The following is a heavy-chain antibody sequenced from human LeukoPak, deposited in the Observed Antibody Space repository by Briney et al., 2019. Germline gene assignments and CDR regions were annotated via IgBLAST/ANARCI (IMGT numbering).Heavy chain of an antibody. J-gene: IGHJ4*02. V-gene: IGHV4-59*01. CDR2: IYYSGST. Sequence: PSETLSLTSTVSGGSISSYYWSWIRQPAGKGLEWIGYIYYSGSTNYNPSLKSRVTISVDTSKNQFSLKLSSVTAADTAVYYCARMSKYSSSWTLDYWGQGTLVTVSS. D-gene: IGHD6-13*01. CDR3: ARMSKYSSSWTLDY. CDR1: GGSISSYY.